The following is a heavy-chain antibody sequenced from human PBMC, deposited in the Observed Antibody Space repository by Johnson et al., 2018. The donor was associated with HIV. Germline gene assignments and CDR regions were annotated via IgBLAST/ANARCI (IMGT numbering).Heavy chain of an antibody. J-gene: IGHJ3*02. Sequence: VQLVESGGGVVQPGRSLRLSCAASGFTFSSYGMHWVRQAPGKGLEWVAVIWYDGSNKYYADSVKGRFTISRDNSKNTLYLQMNSLRAEDTAVYYCAKDERAAAGTRGLDAFDIWGQGTMVIVSS. CDR1: GFTFSSYG. CDR3: AKDERAAAGTRGLDAFDI. D-gene: IGHD6-13*01. CDR2: IWYDGSNK. V-gene: IGHV3-33*06.